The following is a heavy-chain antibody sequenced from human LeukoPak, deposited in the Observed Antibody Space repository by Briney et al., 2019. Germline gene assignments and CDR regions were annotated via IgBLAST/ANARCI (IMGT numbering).Heavy chain of an antibody. CDR2: INPSGGST. V-gene: IGHV1-46*01. Sequence: ASGKVSCKASGYTFTSYYMHWVRQAPGQGLEWMGIINPSGGSTSYAQKFQGRVTMTRDMSTSTVYMELSSLRSEDTAVYYCARVHGPIGIFGVVMNWFDPWGQGTLVTVSS. CDR1: GYTFTSYY. D-gene: IGHD3-3*02. J-gene: IGHJ5*02. CDR3: ARVHGPIGIFGVVMNWFDP.